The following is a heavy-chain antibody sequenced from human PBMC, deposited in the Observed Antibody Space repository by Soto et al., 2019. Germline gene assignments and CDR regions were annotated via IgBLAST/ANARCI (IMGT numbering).Heavy chain of an antibody. CDR3: ARDHHRYYDTRGYYPYFDF. CDR2: IYYTGST. V-gene: IGHV4-61*01. Sequence: SETLSLTCTVSGVSVNTAPFHWGWIRQSPRNGLEWIGNIYYTGSTYYNPSFESRVAISLDTSNNQFTLRLTSLTASDTAAYFCARDHHRYYDTRGYYPYFDFWGQGTLVTVSS. CDR1: GVSVNTAPFH. J-gene: IGHJ4*02. D-gene: IGHD3-22*01.